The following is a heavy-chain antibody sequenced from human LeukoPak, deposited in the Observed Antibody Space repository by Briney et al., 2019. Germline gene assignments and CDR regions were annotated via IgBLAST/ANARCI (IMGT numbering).Heavy chain of an antibody. CDR3: ARGGYCSSTSCYHYYYYYMDV. V-gene: IGHV1-69*01. Sequence: SVKVSCKASGGTFSSYAISWVRQAPGQGLEWMGGIIPIFGTANYAQKFQGRVTITADESTSTAYMELSNLRSEDTAVYYCARGGYCSSTSCYHYYYYYMDVWGKGTTVTVSS. CDR1: GGTFSSYA. D-gene: IGHD2-2*03. CDR2: IIPIFGTA. J-gene: IGHJ6*03.